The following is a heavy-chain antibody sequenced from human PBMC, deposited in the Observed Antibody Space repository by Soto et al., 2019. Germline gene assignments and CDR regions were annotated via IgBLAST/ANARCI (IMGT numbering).Heavy chain of an antibody. CDR2: IYHRGKT. V-gene: IGHV4-30-4*02. D-gene: IGHD3-9*01. CDR3: ARRYGFNPPYLDQ. CDR1: GVSISSGDYY. J-gene: IGHJ4*02. Sequence: SDTLSLTCTVSGVSISSGDYYWSWIRQPLGKGLERLGYIYHRGKTYYTPSPKSRLITSVDTSRNQFSLNLGSVTAADTAVYSCARRYGFNPPYLDQCGQGTLVTVSS.